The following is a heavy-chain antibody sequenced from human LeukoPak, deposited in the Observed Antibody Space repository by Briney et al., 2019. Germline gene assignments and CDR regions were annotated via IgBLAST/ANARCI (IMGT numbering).Heavy chain of an antibody. CDR3: ARDLGSSYGDYYYYMDV. J-gene: IGHJ6*03. D-gene: IGHD5-18*01. CDR2: FDPEDGET. CDR1: GYTFTSYD. V-gene: IGHV1-24*01. Sequence: ASVKVSCKASGYTFTSYDINWVRQATGQGLEWMGGFDPEDGETIYAQKFQGRVTMTEDTSTDTAYMELSSLRSEDTAVYYCARDLGSSYGDYYYYMDVWGKGTTVTVSS.